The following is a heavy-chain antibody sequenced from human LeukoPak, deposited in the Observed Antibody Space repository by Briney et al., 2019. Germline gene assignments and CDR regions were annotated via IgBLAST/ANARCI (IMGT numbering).Heavy chain of an antibody. CDR2: ISSSGSTI. D-gene: IGHD1-26*01. CDR3: ARGSQVGAAGLYYYGMDV. V-gene: IGHV3-11*01. CDR1: GFTFSDYY. Sequence: KPGGALRLSCAASGFTFSDYYMSWIRQAPGKGVEWVSYISSSGSTIYYADSVKGRFTVSRDNAKNSLYQQMNSLGGEDTAVSYCARGSQVGAAGLYYYGMDVWGQGTTVTVSS. J-gene: IGHJ6*02.